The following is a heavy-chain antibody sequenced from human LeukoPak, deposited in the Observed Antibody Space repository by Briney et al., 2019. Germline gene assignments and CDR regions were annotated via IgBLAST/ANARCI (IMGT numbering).Heavy chain of an antibody. V-gene: IGHV1-8*01. CDR2: MNPNSGNT. J-gene: IGHJ6*02. CDR3: ARGQRYCSSTSCYAALYYYYYYGMDV. D-gene: IGHD2-2*01. CDR1: GYTFTSYD. Sequence: ASVKVSCKASGYTFTSYDINWVRQATGQGLEWMGWMNPNSGNTGYAQKFQGRVTMTRNTSISTAYMELSSLRSEDTAVYYCARGQRYCSSTSCYAALYYYYYYGMDVWGQGTTVTVSS.